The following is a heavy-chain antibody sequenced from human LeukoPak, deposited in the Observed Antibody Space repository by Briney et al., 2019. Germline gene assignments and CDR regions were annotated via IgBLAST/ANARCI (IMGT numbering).Heavy chain of an antibody. Sequence: SGGSLRLSCAASGFTFNTYAMSWVRQAPGKGLEWVAAVSGSGAGTYYADSVKGRFTISRDNSKNTLYLQMNSLRAEDTAVYYCARGPSGYHNTGGQGTLVTVSS. CDR1: GFTFNTYA. CDR3: ARGPSGYHNT. V-gene: IGHV3-23*01. D-gene: IGHD5-12*01. CDR2: VSGSGAGT. J-gene: IGHJ4*02.